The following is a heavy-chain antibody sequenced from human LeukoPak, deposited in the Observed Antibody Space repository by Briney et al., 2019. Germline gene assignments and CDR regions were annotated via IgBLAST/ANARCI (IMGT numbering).Heavy chain of an antibody. CDR3: ARSIIPYYFDY. J-gene: IGHJ4*02. CDR1: SGSISSYY. CDR2: IYYSGST. Sequence: PSETLSLTCTVSSGSISSYYWSWIRQPPGKGLEWIGYIYYSGSTNYNPSLKSRVTISVDTSKNQFSLKLSSVTAADTAVYYCARSIIPYYFDYWGQGTLVTVSS. V-gene: IGHV4-59*01.